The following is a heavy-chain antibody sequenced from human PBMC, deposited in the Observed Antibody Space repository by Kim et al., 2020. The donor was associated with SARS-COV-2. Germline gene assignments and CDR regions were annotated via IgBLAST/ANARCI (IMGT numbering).Heavy chain of an antibody. CDR3: AKGGGISSGWTQFDY. Sequence: DSVSGRFTISRDNSKNTLYLPMNSLRGEDKAVYYCAKGGGISSGWTQFDYWGQGTLVTVSS. V-gene: IGHV3-23*01. D-gene: IGHD6-19*01. J-gene: IGHJ4*02.